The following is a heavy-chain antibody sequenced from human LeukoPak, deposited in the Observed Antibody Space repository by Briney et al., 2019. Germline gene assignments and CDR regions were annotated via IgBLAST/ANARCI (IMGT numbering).Heavy chain of an antibody. CDR2: ISSSTSII. J-gene: IGHJ6*02. Sequence: GGSLRLSCAASGFTFSSYSMNWVRQAPGKGLEWVSYISSSTSIIYYADSVKGRFTISRDNAKNSLYLQMNSLRAEDTAVYFCARVSSYYDMDVWGQGTTVTVSS. CDR1: GFTFSSYS. V-gene: IGHV3-48*04. CDR3: ARVSSYYDMDV.